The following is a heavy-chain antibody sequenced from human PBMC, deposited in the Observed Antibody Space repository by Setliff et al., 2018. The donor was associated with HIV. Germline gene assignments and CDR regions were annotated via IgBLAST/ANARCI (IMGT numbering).Heavy chain of an antibody. CDR2: MNPNSGNT. V-gene: IGHV1-8*02. D-gene: IGHD3-22*01. CDR3: ARAYNVYDYRFDSSGYDY. Sequence: ASVKVSCKASGYTFSSYDINWVRQATGQGLEWMGWMNPNSGNTGYAQKFQGRVTMTRDTSISTAYMELNNLKFEDTAVYYCARAYNVYDYRFDSSGYDYWGQGTLVTVSS. CDR1: GYTFSSYD. J-gene: IGHJ4*02.